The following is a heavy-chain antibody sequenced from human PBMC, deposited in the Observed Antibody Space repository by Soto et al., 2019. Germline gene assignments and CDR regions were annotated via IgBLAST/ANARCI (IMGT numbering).Heavy chain of an antibody. J-gene: IGHJ6*03. V-gene: IGHV3-15*01. CDR1: GFTFSNAW. CDR3: TTTRRVYCSSTSCYPSHYYYYMDV. Sequence: GGSLRLSCAASGFTFSNAWMSWVRQAPGKGLEWVGRIKSKTDGGTTDYAAPVKGRFTISRDDSKNTLYLQMNSLKTEDTAVYYCTTTRRVYCSSTSCYPSHYYYYMDVWGKGTTVTVSS. D-gene: IGHD2-2*01. CDR2: IKSKTDGGTT.